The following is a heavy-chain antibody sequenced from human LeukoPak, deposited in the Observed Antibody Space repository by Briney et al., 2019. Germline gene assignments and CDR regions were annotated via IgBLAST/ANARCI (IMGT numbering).Heavy chain of an antibody. CDR2: MNPSSGNT. CDR3: ASQSGGGSYYYYGMDV. Sequence: ASVKVSCKASGYTFTNYEINWVRQGTGQGLEWLGWMNPSSGNTGYAQKFQGRVTMTRDTSTSTVYMELSSLRSEDTAVYYCASQSGGGSYYYYGMDVWGQGTTVTVSS. D-gene: IGHD1-26*01. CDR1: GYTFTNYE. J-gene: IGHJ6*02. V-gene: IGHV1-8*01.